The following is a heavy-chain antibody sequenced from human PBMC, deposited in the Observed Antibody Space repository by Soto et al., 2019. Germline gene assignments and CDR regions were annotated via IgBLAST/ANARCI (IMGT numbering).Heavy chain of an antibody. D-gene: IGHD1-1*01. V-gene: IGHV4-31*03. CDR3: AGATGTLRSRNCDY. CDR1: GGSISTVGHY. Sequence: SETLSLTCSVSGGSISTVGHYWTWIRQPPGKGLEWIGSIYHTGSTYYSKSLRSRLTMSVDTSKSQFSLRLSSVTAADTAVYYCAGATGTLRSRNCDYWGQGSLVTVSS. CDR2: IYHTGST. J-gene: IGHJ4*02.